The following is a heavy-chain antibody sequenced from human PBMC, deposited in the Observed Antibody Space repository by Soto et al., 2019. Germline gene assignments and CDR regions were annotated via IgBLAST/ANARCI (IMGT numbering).Heavy chain of an antibody. CDR2: ISGSGGST. D-gene: IGHD3-10*01. CDR1: GFTFSSYA. J-gene: IGHJ4*02. V-gene: IGHV3-23*01. Sequence: PXESLRLSFAASGFTFSSYAMSWVRQAPGKGLEWVSAISGSGGSTYYADSVKGRFTISRDKSKNTLYLQMNSLRAEDTAVYYCAKHSRIVLLSFGELLQFDYCGQGTLVTVSS. CDR3: AKHSRIVLLSFGELLQFDY.